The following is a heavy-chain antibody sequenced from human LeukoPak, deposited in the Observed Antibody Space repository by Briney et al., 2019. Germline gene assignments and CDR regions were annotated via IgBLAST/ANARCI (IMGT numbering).Heavy chain of an antibody. J-gene: IGHJ4*02. D-gene: IGHD6-13*01. V-gene: IGHV4-39*07. CDR1: GGSISSSSYY. CDR2: IYYSGST. Sequence: PSETLSLTCTSGGSISSSSYYWGWIRQPPGKGLEWIGTIYYSGSTYYNPSLNSRVTISVDTSKNQFSLKLSSVTAADTAVYYCARAASSWSFDYWGQGTLVTVSS. CDR3: ARAASSWSFDY.